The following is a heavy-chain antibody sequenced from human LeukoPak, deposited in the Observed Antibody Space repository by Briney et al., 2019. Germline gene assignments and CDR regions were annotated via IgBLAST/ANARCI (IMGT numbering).Heavy chain of an antibody. CDR3: ATGASGYSSSWYDY. J-gene: IGHJ4*02. CDR2: IKSKTDGGTT. D-gene: IGHD6-13*01. V-gene: IGHV3-15*01. CDR1: GFTFSNAW. Sequence: GGSLRLSCAASGFTFSNAWMSWVRQAPGKGLEWVGRIKSKTDGGTTDYAAPVKGRFTISRDDSKNTLYLEMNSLKTEDTAVYYCATGASGYSSSWYDYWGQGTLVTVSS.